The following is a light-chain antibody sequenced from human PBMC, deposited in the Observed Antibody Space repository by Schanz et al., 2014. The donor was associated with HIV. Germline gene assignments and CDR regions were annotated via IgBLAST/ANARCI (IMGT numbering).Light chain of an antibody. J-gene: IGKJ1*01. V-gene: IGKV3-20*01. CDR1: QSVSSN. CDR3: QQYGSSRWT. CDR2: GAS. Sequence: EIVLTQSPGTLSLSPGERATLSCRASQSVSSNLAWYQQKPGQAPRLLIYGASSRATGTPDRVSGSGSGTDFTLTISRLEPEDLAVYYCQQYGSSRWTFGQGTKVEIK.